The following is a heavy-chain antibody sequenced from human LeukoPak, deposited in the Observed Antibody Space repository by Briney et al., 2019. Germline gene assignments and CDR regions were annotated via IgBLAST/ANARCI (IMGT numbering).Heavy chain of an antibody. D-gene: IGHD3-10*01. CDR2: IYYSGST. Sequence: SETLSLTCTVSGGSISSYYWSWIRQPPGKGLEWIGYIYYSGSTNYNPSLKSRVTISVDTSKNQFSLKLSSVTAADTAVYYCARAGWRFGEFYHNWFDPWGQGTLVTVSS. J-gene: IGHJ5*02. V-gene: IGHV4-59*01. CDR3: ARAGWRFGEFYHNWFDP. CDR1: GGSISSYY.